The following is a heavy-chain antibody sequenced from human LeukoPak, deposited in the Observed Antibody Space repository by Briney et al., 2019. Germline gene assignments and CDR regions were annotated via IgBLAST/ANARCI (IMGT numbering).Heavy chain of an antibody. CDR3: AVTMTGTTREFDY. D-gene: IGHD1-7*01. V-gene: IGHV3-11*01. CDR1: GFTFSDYY. Sequence: GGSLRLSCAAPGFTFSDYYVTWIRQAPGKGLEWVSYISRSGSSVITTHYADSVKGRFAISRDNSKNTLYLQMNSLRAEDMAVYYCAVTMTGTTREFDYWGQGTLVTVSS. CDR2: ISRSGSSVITT. J-gene: IGHJ4*02.